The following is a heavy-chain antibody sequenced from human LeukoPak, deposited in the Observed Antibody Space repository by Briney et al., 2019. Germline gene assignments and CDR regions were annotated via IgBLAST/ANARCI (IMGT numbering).Heavy chain of an antibody. D-gene: IGHD3-22*01. Sequence: PSETLSLTCTVSGGSISSHYWSWIRQPPGKGLEWIGYIYYSGSTNYNRSLKSRVTISVDTSKNQFSLKLSSVTAADTAVYYCARSTSIYYDTGVDHWGQGTLVTVSS. CDR3: ARSTSIYYDTGVDH. J-gene: IGHJ4*02. CDR2: IYYSGST. V-gene: IGHV4-59*11. CDR1: GGSISSHY.